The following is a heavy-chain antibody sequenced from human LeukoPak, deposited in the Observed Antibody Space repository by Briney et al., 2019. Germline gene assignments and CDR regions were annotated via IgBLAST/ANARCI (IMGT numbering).Heavy chain of an antibody. Sequence: SETLSLTCTVSGGSISSYYWSWIRQPPGKGLEWIGYIYYSGSTNYNPSLKSRVTISVDTSKNQFSLKLSSVTAADTAVYYCARVIHNGVWYFDYWGQGTLVTVSS. CDR3: ARVIHNGVWYFDY. CDR2: IYYSGST. J-gene: IGHJ4*02. CDR1: GGSISSYY. V-gene: IGHV4-59*01. D-gene: IGHD2-8*01.